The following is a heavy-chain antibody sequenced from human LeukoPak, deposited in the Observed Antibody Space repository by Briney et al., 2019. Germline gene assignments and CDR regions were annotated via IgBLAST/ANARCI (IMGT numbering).Heavy chain of an antibody. D-gene: IGHD1-26*01. CDR1: GGSISSYY. J-gene: IGHJ4*02. CDR3: ARWGAHFDY. CDR2: IYYSGST. Sequence: SETLSLTCTVAGGSISSYYWSWIRQPPGKGLEWIGYIYYSGSTNYNPSLKSRVTISVDTSKNQFSLKLSSVTAADTAVYYCARWGAHFDYWGQGTLVTVSS. V-gene: IGHV4-59*01.